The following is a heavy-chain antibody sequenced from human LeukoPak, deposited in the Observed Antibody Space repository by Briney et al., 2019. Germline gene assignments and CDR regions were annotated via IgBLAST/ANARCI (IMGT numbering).Heavy chain of an antibody. CDR1: GGSISSSSYY. V-gene: IGHV4-39*02. CDR3: AREGYSYGLHY. Sequence: SETLSLTCTVSGGSISSSSYYWGWIRQPPGKGLEWIGSIYYSGSTYYNPSLKSRVTISVDTSKNQFSLKLSSVTAADTAVYYCAREGYSYGLHYWGQGTLVTVSS. CDR2: IYYSGST. J-gene: IGHJ4*02. D-gene: IGHD5-18*01.